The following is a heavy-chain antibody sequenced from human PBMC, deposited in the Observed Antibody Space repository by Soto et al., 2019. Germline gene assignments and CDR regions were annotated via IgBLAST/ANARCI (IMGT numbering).Heavy chain of an antibody. CDR2: INAGNGNT. CDR3: ARVHYYDSSGYYPYYYYCMDV. J-gene: IGHJ6*02. V-gene: IGHV1-3*01. D-gene: IGHD3-22*01. Sequence: ASVKVSCKASGYTFTSYAMHWVRQAPGQRLEWMGWINAGNGNTKYSQKFQGRVTITRDTSASTAYMELSSLRSEDTAVYYCARVHYYDSSGYYPYYYYCMDVWGQGTTVTVSS. CDR1: GYTFTSYA.